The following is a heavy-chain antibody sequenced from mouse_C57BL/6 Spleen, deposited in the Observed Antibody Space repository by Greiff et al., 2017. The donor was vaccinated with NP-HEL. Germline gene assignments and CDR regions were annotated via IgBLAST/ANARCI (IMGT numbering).Heavy chain of an antibody. CDR2: INPNNGGT. CDR1: GYTFTDYY. V-gene: IGHV1-26*01. CDR3: ARRGYYCKQFAMED. J-gene: IGHJ4*01. D-gene: IGHD2-1*01. Sequence: EVQLQQSGPELVKPGASVKISCKASGYTFTDYYMNWVKQSHGKSLEWIGDINPNNGGTSYNQKFKGKATLTVDKSSSTAYMELSSLTSEDSAVYYSARRGYYCKQFAMEDSGQGTSVTVSS.